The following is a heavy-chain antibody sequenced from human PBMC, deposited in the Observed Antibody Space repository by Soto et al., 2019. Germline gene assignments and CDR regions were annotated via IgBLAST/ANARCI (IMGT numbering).Heavy chain of an antibody. Sequence: GASVNVSCKESGYTFTCCGISSVRLAPERGQPWLAWISAYNGNTNYAQKVPGRVPMPTDTSTSTAYMDLRSLRSDDTAVYYCARIFCSPASCYGAYYFFYGMDVWGQGTTVT. CDR2: ISAYNGNT. CDR3: ARIFCSPASCYGAYYFFYGMDV. CDR1: GYTFTCCG. V-gene: IGHV1-18*04. D-gene: IGHD2-2*01. J-gene: IGHJ6*02.